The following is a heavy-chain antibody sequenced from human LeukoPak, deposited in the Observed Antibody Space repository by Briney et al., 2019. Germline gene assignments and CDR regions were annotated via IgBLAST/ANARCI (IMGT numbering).Heavy chain of an antibody. J-gene: IGHJ4*02. D-gene: IGHD3-3*01. CDR2: INHSGST. CDR1: GGFFRGYF. Sequence: PSETLSLTCAVYGGFFRGYFWSWIRQPPAKALEWIGEINHSGSTNYNPSLKSRVTISIDTSKNQFSLKLSSVTAADTAVYYCGRLLLEGVDYWGQGTLVTVSS. CDR3: GRLLLEGVDY. V-gene: IGHV4-34*01.